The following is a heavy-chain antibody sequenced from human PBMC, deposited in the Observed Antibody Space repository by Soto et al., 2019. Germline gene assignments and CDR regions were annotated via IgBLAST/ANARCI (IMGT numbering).Heavy chain of an antibody. CDR2: IYYSGST. CDR1: GGSISSSSYY. V-gene: IGHV4-39*01. J-gene: IGHJ5*02. D-gene: IGHD2-15*01. CDR3: ARHGRGGSTGGFDP. Sequence: QLQLQESGPGLVKPSETLSLTCTVSGGSISSSSYYWGWIRQPPGKGLEWIGSIYYSGSTYYNPSLKSRVTISVDTSKNQFSLKLSSVTAADTTVYYCARHGRGGSTGGFDPWGQGTLVTVSS.